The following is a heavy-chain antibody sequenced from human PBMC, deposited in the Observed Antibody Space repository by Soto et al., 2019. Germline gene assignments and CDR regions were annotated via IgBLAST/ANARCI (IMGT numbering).Heavy chain of an antibody. J-gene: IGHJ3*02. CDR2: INQSGGT. CDR3: AKVPTARGGEGLVAVDI. CDR1: GGPFSSDF. Sequence: QVHLQQWGAGLLKPSETLSLTCAVHGGPFSSDFWSWIRQPPGKGLEWIGEINQSGGTNYNPSPKKHADTVLGMSKKHCALELSTLTGANTGVSDLAKVPTARGGEGLVAVDIWGQGTMVTVSS. D-gene: IGHD3-16*01. V-gene: IGHV4-34*02.